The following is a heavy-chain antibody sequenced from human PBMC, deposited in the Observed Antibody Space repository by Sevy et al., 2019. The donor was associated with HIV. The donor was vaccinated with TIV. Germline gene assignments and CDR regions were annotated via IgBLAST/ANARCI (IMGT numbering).Heavy chain of an antibody. CDR2: INPNSGVT. D-gene: IGHD5-12*01. CDR1: GYNFAVYY. J-gene: IGHJ4*02. V-gene: IGHV1-2*06. Sequence: ASVKVSCKASGYNFAVYYMHWVRQAPGQGREWLGRINPNSGVTNDTQKFQGSVTMTRDTSITADYKKLNRLGSDDWAVYYCAVLATISSFDYWGQGALVTVSS. CDR3: AVLATISSFDY.